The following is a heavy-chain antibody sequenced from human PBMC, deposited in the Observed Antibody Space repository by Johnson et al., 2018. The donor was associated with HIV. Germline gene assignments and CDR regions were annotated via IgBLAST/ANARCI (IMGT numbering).Heavy chain of an antibody. D-gene: IGHD1-14*01. CDR1: GFTFSNYD. V-gene: IGHV3-23*04. J-gene: IGHJ3*01. CDR3: ARGWGYKNLEAFDV. CDR2: ISGSGGST. Sequence: VQLVESGGGLVQPGGSLRLSCTASGFTFSNYDMHWVRQGSGKGLEWVSGISGSGGSTYYADSVKGRFTISRDNSKNTLYLQMNSRRAEDTAVYYCARGWGYKNLEAFDVWGQGTLVTVSS.